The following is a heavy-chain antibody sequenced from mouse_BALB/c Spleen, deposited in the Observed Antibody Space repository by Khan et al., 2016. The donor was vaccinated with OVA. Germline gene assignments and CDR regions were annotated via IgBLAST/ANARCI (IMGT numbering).Heavy chain of an antibody. CDR2: IWGGGST. D-gene: IGHD2-10*02. V-gene: IGHV2-6-5*01. CDR3: AKGVWSYYVALDY. Sequence: VQLQESGPGLVAPSQSLSITCTVSGFSLTDYGVSWIRQPPGKGLEWLGVIWGGGSTYYNSALKSRLSISNDNSKCQVFLKMNSLQTDDTALYYCAKGVWSYYVALDYWGQGTSVTVSS. CDR1: GFSLTDYG. J-gene: IGHJ4*01.